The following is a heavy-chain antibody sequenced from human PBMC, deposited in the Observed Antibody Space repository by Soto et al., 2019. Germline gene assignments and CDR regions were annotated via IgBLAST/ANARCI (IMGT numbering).Heavy chain of an antibody. V-gene: IGHV4-39*01. CDR1: GGSISSSSYY. J-gene: IGHJ6*02. CDR3: ASLLGFGMDY. CDR2: IYYSGTT. Sequence: SETLSLTCTVSGGSISSSSYYWGWIRQPPGKGLEWIGTIYYSGTTNYNPSLKSRVTISVDTSKNQFSLKLNSLTAADTAVYYCASLLGFGMDYWGQGTTVTVSS.